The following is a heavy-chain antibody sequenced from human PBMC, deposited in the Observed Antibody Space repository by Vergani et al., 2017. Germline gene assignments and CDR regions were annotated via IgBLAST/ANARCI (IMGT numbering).Heavy chain of an antibody. CDR3: ASGGAYSSGWYSLFDY. CDR2: IYYSGST. D-gene: IGHD6-19*01. J-gene: IGHJ4*02. V-gene: IGHV4-59*05. CDR1: GFTFSSYA. Sequence: VQLLESGGGLVQPGGSLRLSCAASGFTFSSYAMSWVRQAPGKGLEWIGSIYYSGSTYYNPSLKSRVTISVDTSKNQFSLKLSSVTAADTAVYYCASGGAYSSGWYSLFDYWGQGTLVTVSS.